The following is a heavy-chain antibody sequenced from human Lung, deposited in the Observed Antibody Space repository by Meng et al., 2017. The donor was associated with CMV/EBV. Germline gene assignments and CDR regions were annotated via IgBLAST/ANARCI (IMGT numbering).Heavy chain of an antibody. J-gene: IGHJ6*02. D-gene: IGHD3-3*01. CDR1: GFNFRIYG. CDR3: VKDFPGGCYPLCYHFFNGIDV. CDR2: IRYDEKTK. V-gene: IGHV3-30*02. Sequence: GSLRLSXATSGFNFRIYGMHWVRQLPGKGLEWVAFIRYDEKTKYYADSVKGRFTICRDNSKNTLYLQMNSLRAEDTAVYYWVKDFPGGCYPLCYHFFNGIDVWGQGTTVTCSS.